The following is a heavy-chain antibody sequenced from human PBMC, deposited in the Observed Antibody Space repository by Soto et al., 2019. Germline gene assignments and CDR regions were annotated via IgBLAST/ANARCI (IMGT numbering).Heavy chain of an antibody. CDR2: IYPGDSDT. CDR1: GYTFTNYW. J-gene: IGHJ6*02. V-gene: IGHV5-51*01. Sequence: PGESLKISCKGSGYTFTNYWIGWVRQMPGKGLEWMGIIYPGDSDTKYNPSFQGQVTISADKSITTTYLRWTSLKDSDTAIYSCAASIFSYGMDVWGQGTTVTVSS. CDR3: AASIFSYGMDV.